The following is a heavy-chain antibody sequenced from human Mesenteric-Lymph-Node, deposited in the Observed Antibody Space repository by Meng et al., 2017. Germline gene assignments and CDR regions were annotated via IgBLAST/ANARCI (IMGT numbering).Heavy chain of an antibody. Sequence: ASVKVSCKASGGTFSSYAISWVRQAPGQGLEWMGRIHPDSGGTNYEQKFQGRVTMTRDTSISTAYMELSSLRSDDTAVYYCARVGFTSTWDGFDVWGQGTVVTVSS. CDR2: IHPDSGGT. D-gene: IGHD2-2*01. CDR3: ARVGFTSTWDGFDV. CDR1: GGTFSSYA. V-gene: IGHV1-2*06. J-gene: IGHJ3*01.